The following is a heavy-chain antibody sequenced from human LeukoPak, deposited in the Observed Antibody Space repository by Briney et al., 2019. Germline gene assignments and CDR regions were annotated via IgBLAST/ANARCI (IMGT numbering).Heavy chain of an antibody. J-gene: IGHJ3*02. CDR1: NGSISNYF. CDR2: VHHSGTA. V-gene: IGHV4-59*01. D-gene: IGHD3-22*01. Sequence: PSETLSLTCTVSNGSISNYFWSWIRQPPGKGLESIGYVHHSGTANYNPSLMSRVNISIDTSEHRLSLKLSSVTAADTALYYCASLGGYYESSSYSQLDAFDIWGQGTMVTVSS. CDR3: ASLGGYYESSSYSQLDAFDI.